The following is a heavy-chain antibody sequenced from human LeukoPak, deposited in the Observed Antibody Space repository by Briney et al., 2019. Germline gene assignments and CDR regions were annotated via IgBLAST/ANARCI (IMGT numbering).Heavy chain of an antibody. J-gene: IGHJ5*02. V-gene: IGHV1-2*02. CDR2: INPNSGGT. CDR1: GYTFTGYY. Sequence: ASVKVSCKASGYTFTGYYMHWVRQAPGQGPEWMGWINPNSGGTNYAQKFQGRVTMTRDTSISTAYMELSRLRSDDTAVYYCARDLSYPYDSSGYAPNWFDPWGQGTLVTVSS. D-gene: IGHD3-22*01. CDR3: ARDLSYPYDSSGYAPNWFDP.